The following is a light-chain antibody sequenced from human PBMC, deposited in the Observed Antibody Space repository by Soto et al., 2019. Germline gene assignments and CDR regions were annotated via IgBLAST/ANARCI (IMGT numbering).Light chain of an antibody. V-gene: IGKV3-20*01. CDR2: GAS. CDR1: QSVSSSY. J-gene: IGKJ5*01. CDR3: QQYGSSSIT. Sequence: EVVLTQSPGTRSMSPGKRATHSSRASQSVSSSYLAWYQQKPGQAPRLLIYGASSRATGIPDRFSGSGSGTDFTLTISRLEPEDFAVYYCQQYGSSSITFGQGTRLEIK.